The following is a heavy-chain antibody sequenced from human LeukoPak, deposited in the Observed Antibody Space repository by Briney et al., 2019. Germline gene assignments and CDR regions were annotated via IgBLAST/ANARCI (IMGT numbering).Heavy chain of an antibody. V-gene: IGHV3-30*18. Sequence: PGRSLRLSCAASGFTFSSYGMHWVRQAPGKGLEWVAVISYDGSNKYYADSVKGRFTISRDNSKNTLYLQMNSLRAEDTAVYYCAKDRVGFADYFDYWGQGTLLTVSS. CDR2: ISYDGSNK. CDR1: GFTFSSYG. CDR3: AKDRVGFADYFDY. J-gene: IGHJ4*02.